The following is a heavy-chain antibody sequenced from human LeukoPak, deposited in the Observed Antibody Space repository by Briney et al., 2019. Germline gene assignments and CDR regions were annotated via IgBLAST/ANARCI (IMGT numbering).Heavy chain of an antibody. CDR2: IRYDGSDK. CDR1: GFTSSSYG. D-gene: IGHD4-11*01. J-gene: IGHJ4*02. Sequence: GGSLRLSCAASGFTSSSYGMHWVRQAPGKGLEWVAFIRYDGSDKYYADSVKGRFTISRDNSKNTLYLQMNSLRAEDTAVYYCAKDPDYSNYTFDYWGQGTLVTVSS. CDR3: AKDPDYSNYTFDY. V-gene: IGHV3-30*02.